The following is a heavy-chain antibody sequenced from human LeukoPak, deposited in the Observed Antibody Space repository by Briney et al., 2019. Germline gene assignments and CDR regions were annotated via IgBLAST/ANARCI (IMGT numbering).Heavy chain of an antibody. CDR3: AGDFGSGSYRFDY. D-gene: IGHD3-10*01. V-gene: IGHV4-30-2*01. CDR2: IYHSGTT. CDR1: GVSISSGDYS. J-gene: IGHJ4*02. Sequence: SQTLSLTCAVSGVSISSGDYSWSWLRQPPGKGLEWIGYIYHSGTTYYNPSLKSRATISLDRSKNQFSLKLTSVTAADTAVYYCAGDFGSGSYRFDYWGQGTLVTVSS.